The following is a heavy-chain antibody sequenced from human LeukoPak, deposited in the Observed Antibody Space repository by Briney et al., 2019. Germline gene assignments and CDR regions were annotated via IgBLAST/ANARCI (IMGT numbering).Heavy chain of an antibody. V-gene: IGHV4-31*03. CDR3: ARAILTPSGFVWHFDL. CDR2: NT. CDR1: GGSISSGNYY. Sequence: PSETLSLTCSVSGGSISSGNYYWSWIRQHPGKGLEWIGYNTYYNPSLKSRVTISVDTSKSRFSLKLTSVTAGDTAVYYCARAILTPSGFVWHFDLWGRGTLVTVSS. J-gene: IGHJ2*01. D-gene: IGHD3-3*01.